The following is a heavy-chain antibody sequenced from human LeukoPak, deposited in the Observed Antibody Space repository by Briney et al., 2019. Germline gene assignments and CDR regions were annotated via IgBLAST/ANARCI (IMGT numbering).Heavy chain of an antibody. V-gene: IGHV3-7*01. CDR3: ARDTGGGYSCYDC. CDR1: GFTFSSYW. Sequence: GGSLRLSCAASGFTFSSYWMTWIRQAPGKGLEWVANIKQDGSQKYYVDSVKGRFTISRDNAKNSLYLQMNSLRAEDTAVYYCARDTGGGYSCYDCWGQGTLVTVSS. CDR2: IKQDGSQK. J-gene: IGHJ4*02. D-gene: IGHD5-18*01.